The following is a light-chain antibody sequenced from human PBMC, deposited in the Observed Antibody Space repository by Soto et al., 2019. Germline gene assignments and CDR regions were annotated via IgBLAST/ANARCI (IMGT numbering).Light chain of an antibody. CDR2: GAS. CDR1: QSVSSN. J-gene: IGKJ1*01. Sequence: EIVMTQSPATLSVSPGERATLSCRASQSVSSNLAWYQQKPGQAPRLLIYGASTRATGIPARFSGSGFGTEFTLTISSLQPEDFAVYYCQQYNNWPPWTFGQGTKVDIK. V-gene: IGKV3-15*01. CDR3: QQYNNWPPWT.